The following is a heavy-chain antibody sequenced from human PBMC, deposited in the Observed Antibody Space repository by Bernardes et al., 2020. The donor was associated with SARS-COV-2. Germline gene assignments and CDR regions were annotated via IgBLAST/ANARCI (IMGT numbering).Heavy chain of an antibody. D-gene: IGHD3-22*01. Sequence: GGSLRLSCAASGFTFKNYAMHWVRQAPGKGLEWVTIIGYDGSLKYYADSVRGRFTVSRDNSKNTLFLQMDTLKPEDTAVYYCVKVGYDTYYHLDNWGRGTPVIVSS. CDR1: GFTFKNYA. CDR3: VKVGYDTYYHLDN. CDR2: IGYDGSLK. J-gene: IGHJ4*02. V-gene: IGHV3-30*02.